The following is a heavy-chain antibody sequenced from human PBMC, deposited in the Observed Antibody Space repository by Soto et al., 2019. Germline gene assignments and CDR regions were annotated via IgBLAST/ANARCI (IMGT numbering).Heavy chain of an antibody. V-gene: IGHV1-69*14. D-gene: IGHD3-3*01. CDR2: IIPIFGST. J-gene: IGHJ5*02. Sequence: QVQLVQPGAEVRKPGSSVKVSCKASGGTFSNSAITWVRQAPGQGLEWVGGIIPIFGSTNYAQKFQGRVTITAEKSTTTAYMELSSLTSEDTAVYYCARDGDLRSDFWSGPLGGGWFDPWGQGTLVTVSS. CDR1: GGTFSNSA. CDR3: ARDGDLRSDFWSGPLGGGWFDP.